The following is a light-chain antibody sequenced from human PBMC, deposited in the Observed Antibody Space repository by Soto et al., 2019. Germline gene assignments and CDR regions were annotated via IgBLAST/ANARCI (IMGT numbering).Light chain of an antibody. CDR1: QSIGDW. V-gene: IGKV1-5*01. Sequence: DIQMTQSPSTLSASVGDRVTITCRASQSIGDWVAWYQQKPGKAPKVLIYDVSRLESGVPSRFSGSGSGTKFTLTISSLQPDDFATYYCQRHNNSPWTFGQGTKVDIK. J-gene: IGKJ1*01. CDR2: DVS. CDR3: QRHNNSPWT.